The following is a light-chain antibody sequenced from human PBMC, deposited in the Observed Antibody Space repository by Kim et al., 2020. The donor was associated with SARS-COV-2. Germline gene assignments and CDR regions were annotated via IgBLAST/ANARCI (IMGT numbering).Light chain of an antibody. CDR3: CSYAGSYTHVV. V-gene: IGLV2-11*01. CDR2: DVS. Sequence: LTQPRSVSGSPGQSVTISCTGTSSDVGGYNYVSWYQQPPGKVPKLLISDVSKRPSGVPDRFSGSKSGNTASLTISGLQAEDEADYYCCSYAGSYTHVVFGGGTQLTVL. CDR1: SSDVGGYNY. J-gene: IGLJ2*01.